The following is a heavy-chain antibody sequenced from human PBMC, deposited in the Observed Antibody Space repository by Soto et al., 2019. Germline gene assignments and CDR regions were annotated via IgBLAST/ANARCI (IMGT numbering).Heavy chain of an antibody. CDR1: GYTFTSYG. CDR3: ARGTIVVAPYYYMDV. CDR2: TSAYNGNT. V-gene: IGHV1-18*01. Sequence: ASVKVSCKASGYTFTSYGISWVRQAPGQGLEWMGWTSAYNGNTNYAQRFQGRLTMTRDTATSTAYMELGSLRSDDTAVYYCARGTIVVAPYYYMDVWGKGTTVTVSS. D-gene: IGHD2-15*01. J-gene: IGHJ6*03.